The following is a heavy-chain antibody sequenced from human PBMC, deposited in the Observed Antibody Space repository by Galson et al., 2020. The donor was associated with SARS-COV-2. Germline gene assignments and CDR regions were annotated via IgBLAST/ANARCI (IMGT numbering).Heavy chain of an antibody. D-gene: IGHD5-18*01. CDR3: ATCPGVDTAMIDYFDY. Sequence: HSETLSLTCTVSGGSTSKTIDYRGWIRQPPGKGLEWIGSFYYSGYTYYNPSLKSRVTISVDTSKHQFSLKLDSVTAADTAVYYCATCPGVDTAMIDYFDYWGQGILVTVSS. CDR1: GGSTSKTIDY. CDR2: FYYSGYT. J-gene: IGHJ4*02. V-gene: IGHV4-39*01.